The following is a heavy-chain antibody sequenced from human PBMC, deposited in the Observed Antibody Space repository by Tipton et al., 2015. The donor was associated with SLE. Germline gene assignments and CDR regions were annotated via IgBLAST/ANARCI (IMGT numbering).Heavy chain of an antibody. D-gene: IGHD3-9*01. Sequence: TLSLTCFVSGDSLSTSYWSWIRQSPGKGLEWIASLDDSGHTNYNPSLSSRITTSIDTPRGQFSLRLSSVTAADTAVYFCARDKWGEYTASTGYFWSFDPWGQGIPVTVSS. CDR1: GDSLSTSY. J-gene: IGHJ5*02. V-gene: IGHV4-59*12. CDR2: LDDSGHT. CDR3: ARDKWGEYTASTGYFWSFDP.